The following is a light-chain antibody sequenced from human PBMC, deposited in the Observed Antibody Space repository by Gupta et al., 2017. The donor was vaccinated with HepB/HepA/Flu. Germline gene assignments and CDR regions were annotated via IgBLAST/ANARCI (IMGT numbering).Light chain of an antibody. Sequence: QSALTQPASVYGSPGQSITIPCTGSNSDVGAYTYVFWYQQHPGKAPKLILYDVNNRPSGVSNRFSGSKSGNTASLTISGLQAEDEADYYCSSYTTSATWVFGGGTKLTVL. J-gene: IGLJ3*02. CDR1: NSDVGAYTY. CDR3: SSYTTSATWV. CDR2: DVN. V-gene: IGLV2-14*01.